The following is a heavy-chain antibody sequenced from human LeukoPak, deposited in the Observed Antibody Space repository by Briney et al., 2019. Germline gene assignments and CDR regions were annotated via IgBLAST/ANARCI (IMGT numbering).Heavy chain of an antibody. D-gene: IGHD4-23*01. J-gene: IGHJ6*02. V-gene: IGHV1-69*13. CDR1: GGTFSSYA. CDR2: IIPIFGAA. CDR3: ARGDYGGKFHYYGMDV. Sequence: SVKVSCKASGGTFSSYAISWVRQAPGQGLEWMGGIIPIFGAANYAQKFQGRVTITADESTSTAYMELSSLRSEDTAVYYCARGDYGGKFHYYGMDVWGQGTTVTVSS.